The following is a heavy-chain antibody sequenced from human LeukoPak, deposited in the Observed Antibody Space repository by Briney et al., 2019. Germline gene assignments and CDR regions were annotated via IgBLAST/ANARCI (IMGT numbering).Heavy chain of an antibody. Sequence: ASVKVSCKASGYSFTSYYVHWVRQAPGQGLEWMGIINPGNGDTVYAQKFPGRVTMTRDTSTSTVYMELNSLTSDNAAVYYCTRFGESHFDYWGQGTLVTVSS. V-gene: IGHV1-46*01. D-gene: IGHD3-10*01. J-gene: IGHJ4*02. CDR2: INPGNGDT. CDR3: TRFGESHFDY. CDR1: GYSFTSYY.